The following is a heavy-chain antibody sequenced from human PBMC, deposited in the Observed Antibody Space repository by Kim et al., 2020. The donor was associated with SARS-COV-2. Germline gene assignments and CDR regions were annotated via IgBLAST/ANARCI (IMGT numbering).Heavy chain of an antibody. CDR1: GGTFSSYA. D-gene: IGHD5-18*01. CDR3: ARDNPGYSYALDPWKYYYYGMDV. V-gene: IGHV1-69*04. J-gene: IGHJ6*02. CDR2: IIPILGIA. Sequence: SGKVSCKASGGTFSSYAISWVRQAPGQGLEWMGRIIPILGIANYAQKFQGRVTITADKSTSTAYMELSSLRSEDTAVYYCARDNPGYSYALDPWKYYYYGMDVWGQGTTVTVSS.